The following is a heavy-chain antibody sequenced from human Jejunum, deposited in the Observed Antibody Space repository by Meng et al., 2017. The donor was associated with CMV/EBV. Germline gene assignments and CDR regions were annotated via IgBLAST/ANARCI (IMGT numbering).Heavy chain of an antibody. CDR3: ARGVAGMSFVDS. D-gene: IGHD6-19*01. CDR1: GSTFRTYW. J-gene: IGHJ4*02. V-gene: IGHV3-74*01. CDR2: IVANGINT. Sequence: SWAASGSTFRTYWRHGVGQGPGKGLGWVSRIVANGINTSYADSVKGRFTISRDNAKNTLYLQMNSLRGEDTAVYYCARGVAGMSFVDSWGQGTLVTVSS.